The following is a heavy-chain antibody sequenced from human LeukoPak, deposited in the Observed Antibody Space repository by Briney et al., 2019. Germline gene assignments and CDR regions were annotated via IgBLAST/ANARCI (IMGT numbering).Heavy chain of an antibody. CDR1: GFPFSDYY. Sequence: GGSLRLSCAASGFPFSDYYMSWIRQAPGKGLEWVSYITSGGSTMYYADSVKGRFTISRDNSKNTLYLQMNSLRAEDTAVYHCARVLDSYGLRAADYWGQGTLVTVSS. D-gene: IGHD5-18*01. V-gene: IGHV3-11*04. CDR2: ITSGGSTM. CDR3: ARVLDSYGLRAADY. J-gene: IGHJ4*02.